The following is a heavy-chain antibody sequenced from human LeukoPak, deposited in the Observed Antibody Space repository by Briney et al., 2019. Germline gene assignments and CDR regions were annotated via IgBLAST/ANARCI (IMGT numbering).Heavy chain of an antibody. CDR2: INPSSGSS. CDR1: GYTFTTYY. Sequence: GASVKDTLMSSGYTFTTYYMHGVRQAPGQGLEWMGIINPSSGSSSYGHKFQGRVTLTRDTSTSTVYMELSSLGSEDTAVYYCAIEVEISTITPLNWGQGTRVTVPS. CDR3: AIEVEISTITPLN. V-gene: IGHV1-46*01. D-gene: IGHD5-24*01. J-gene: IGHJ4*02.